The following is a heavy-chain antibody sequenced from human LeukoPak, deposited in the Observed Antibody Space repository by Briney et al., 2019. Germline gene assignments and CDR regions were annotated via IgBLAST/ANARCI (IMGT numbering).Heavy chain of an antibody. CDR2: ISGSGGST. CDR1: GFTFSSYA. V-gene: IGHV3-23*01. CDR3: AKDYLPSSSGSYFDY. Sequence: GGSLRFSCAASGFTFSSYAMNWVRQAPGKGLEWVSAISGSGGSTYYADSVKGRFTISRDNSKNTLYLQMNSLRAEDTAVYYCAKDYLPSSSGSYFDYWGQGTLVTVSS. J-gene: IGHJ4*02. D-gene: IGHD3-10*01.